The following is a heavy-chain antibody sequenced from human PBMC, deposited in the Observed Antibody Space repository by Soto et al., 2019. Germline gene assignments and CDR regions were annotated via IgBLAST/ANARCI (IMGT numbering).Heavy chain of an antibody. CDR3: ARENYYGGHVIGSLDL. Sequence: QVQLVESGGGVVQPGRSLRLSCTASGFTFSTYAMQWVSQAPGKGLEWVAVVSSEGGTQFYADSVKGRFTISRDNSKNSLYLQMSSLTTEDAAIYYCARENYYGGHVIGSLDLWGRGTLVSVSS. CDR1: GFTFSTYA. J-gene: IGHJ2*01. D-gene: IGHD3-22*01. V-gene: IGHV3-30-3*01. CDR2: VSSEGGTQ.